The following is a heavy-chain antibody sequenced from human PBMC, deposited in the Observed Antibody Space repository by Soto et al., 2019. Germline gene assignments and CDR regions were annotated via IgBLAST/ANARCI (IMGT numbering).Heavy chain of an antibody. V-gene: IGHV3-30-3*01. Sequence: QVQLVESGGGVVQPGRSLRLSCAASGFTFSSYAMHWVRQAPGKGLEWVAVISYDGGNKYYADSVKGRFTIFRDNSKNTLYLQINNLRAEDTAVYYCARPDYGSGSYPDYWGQGTLVTVSS. CDR3: ARPDYGSGSYPDY. J-gene: IGHJ4*02. CDR1: GFTFSSYA. CDR2: ISYDGGNK. D-gene: IGHD3-10*01.